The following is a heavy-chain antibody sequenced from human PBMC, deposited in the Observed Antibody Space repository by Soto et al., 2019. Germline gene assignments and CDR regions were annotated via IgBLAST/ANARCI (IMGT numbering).Heavy chain of an antibody. CDR2: ISSSGSTI. CDR3: ARGADYYDSSGYHTYYDAFDI. J-gene: IGHJ3*02. Sequence: EVQLVESGGGLVQPGGSLRLSCAASGFTFSSYEMNWVRQAPGKGLEWVSYISSSGSTIYYADSVKGRFTISRDNAKNSLYLQMNSLRAEDTAVYYCARGADYYDSSGYHTYYDAFDIWGQGTMVTVSS. D-gene: IGHD3-22*01. V-gene: IGHV3-48*03. CDR1: GFTFSSYE.